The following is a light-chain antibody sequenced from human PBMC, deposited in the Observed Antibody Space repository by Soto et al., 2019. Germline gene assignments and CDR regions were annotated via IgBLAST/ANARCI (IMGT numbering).Light chain of an antibody. V-gene: IGKV3-20*01. Sequence: EIVLTQSPGSLSLSPGQRATLSCRASQSVDTTFFAWYQKKPGQAPRLLIYGASKRATGIPYRFSGSGSGTDFTLIISRLEPEDFAVYYCQQYMSSVTFGQGTKVEIK. CDR2: GAS. CDR3: QQYMSSVT. CDR1: QSVDTTF. J-gene: IGKJ1*01.